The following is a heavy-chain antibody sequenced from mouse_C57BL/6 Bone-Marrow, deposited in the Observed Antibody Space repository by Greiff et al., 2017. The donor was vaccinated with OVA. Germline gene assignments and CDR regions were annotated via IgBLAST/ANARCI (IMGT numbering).Heavy chain of an antibody. CDR2: ISSGSSTI. V-gene: IGHV5-17*01. CDR1: GFTFSDYG. Sequence: VQLKESGGGLVKPGGSLKLSCAASGFTFSDYGMHWVRQAPEKGLEWVAYISSGSSTIYYADTVKGRFTISRDNAKNTLFLQMTSLRSEDTAMYYCATLPDYDYDERLAYWGQGTLVTVSA. J-gene: IGHJ3*01. D-gene: IGHD2-4*01. CDR3: ATLPDYDYDERLAY.